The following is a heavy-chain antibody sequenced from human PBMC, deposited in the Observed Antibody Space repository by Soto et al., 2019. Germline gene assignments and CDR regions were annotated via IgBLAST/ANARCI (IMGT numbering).Heavy chain of an antibody. CDR3: ARDLGYYYDSSGYYY. J-gene: IGHJ4*02. CDR2: IWYDGSNK. V-gene: IGHV3-33*01. Sequence: GGSLRLSCAASGFTFRSYGMHWVRQAPGKGLEWVAVIWYDGSNKYYADSVKGRFTISRDNSKNTPYLQMNSLRAEDTAVYYCARDLGYYYDSSGYYYWGQGTLVTV. D-gene: IGHD3-22*01. CDR1: GFTFRSYG.